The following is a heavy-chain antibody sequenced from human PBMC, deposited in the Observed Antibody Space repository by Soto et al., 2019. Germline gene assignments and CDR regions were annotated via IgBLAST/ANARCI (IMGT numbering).Heavy chain of an antibody. CDR1: GGSISSYY. V-gene: IGHV4-59*01. D-gene: IGHD3-16*02. CDR3: ARYYDYIWGSYRRPDAFVI. Sequence: SETLSLTCTVSGGSISSYYWSWIRQPPGKGLEWIGYIYYSGSTNYNPSLKSRVTISVDTSKNQFSLKLSSVTAADTAVYYCARYYDYIWGSYRRPDAFVIWVQGTMVTVSS. CDR2: IYYSGST. J-gene: IGHJ3*02.